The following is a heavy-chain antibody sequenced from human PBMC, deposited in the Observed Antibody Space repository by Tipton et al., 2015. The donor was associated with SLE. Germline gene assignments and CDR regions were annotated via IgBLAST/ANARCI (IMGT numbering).Heavy chain of an antibody. CDR1: GYTFTGYY. V-gene: IGHV1-69*01. D-gene: IGHD3-3*01. CDR3: ARELFWSGFKGTFDI. J-gene: IGHJ3*02. CDR2: IIPIFGTA. Sequence: QVQLVQSGPEVKKPGASVKVSCKASGYTFTGYYMHWVRQAPGQGLEWMGGIIPIFGTANYAQKFQGRVTIITDESTSTAYMELNSLTSEDTAVYYCARELFWSGFKGTFDIWGQGTMVTVSS.